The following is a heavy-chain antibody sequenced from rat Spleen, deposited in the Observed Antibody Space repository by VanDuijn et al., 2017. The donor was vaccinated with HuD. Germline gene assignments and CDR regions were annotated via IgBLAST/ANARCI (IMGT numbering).Heavy chain of an antibody. CDR2: IWSNGGT. CDR1: GLSLTSNS. Sequence: QVQLKESGPGLVQPSQTLSLTCTVSGLSLTSNSVNWIRQPPGKGLEWMGVIWSNGGTDYNSVIKSRLSISRDTSKNQVFLKMNSLQTDDTGTYYGARDGEAVAASNWFAYWGQGTLVTVSS. D-gene: IGHD1-2*01. CDR3: ARDGEAVAASNWFAY. V-gene: IGHV2-47*01. J-gene: IGHJ3*01.